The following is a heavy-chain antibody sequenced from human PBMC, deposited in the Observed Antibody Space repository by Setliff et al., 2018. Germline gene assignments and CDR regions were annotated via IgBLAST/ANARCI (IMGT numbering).Heavy chain of an antibody. CDR1: GYTFTGYY. V-gene: IGHV1-2*02. Sequence: ASVKVSCKASGYTFTGYYMHWIRQAPGQGLEWVGWINPNSGVTNYTQKFQGRVTMTRDTSISTAYMELSSLRSDDTAVYYCARVATLIRGVTVNWFDPWGQGTLVTVSS. CDR2: INPNSGVT. J-gene: IGHJ5*02. CDR3: ARVATLIRGVTVNWFDP. D-gene: IGHD3-10*01.